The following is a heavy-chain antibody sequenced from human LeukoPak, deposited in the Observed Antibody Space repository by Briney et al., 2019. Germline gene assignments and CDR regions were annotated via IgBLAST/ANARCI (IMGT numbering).Heavy chain of an antibody. CDR2: INPSGGST. J-gene: IGHJ3*02. D-gene: IGHD3-22*01. CDR3: ARGSTMIVGRSFGDAFDI. V-gene: IGHV1-46*01. Sequence: GASVKVSCKASGYTFTCYYMHWVRQAPGQGLEWMGIINPSGGSTSYAQKFQGRVTMTRDMSTSTVYMELSSLRSEDTAVYYCARGSTMIVGRSFGDAFDIWGQGTMVTVSS. CDR1: GYTFTCYY.